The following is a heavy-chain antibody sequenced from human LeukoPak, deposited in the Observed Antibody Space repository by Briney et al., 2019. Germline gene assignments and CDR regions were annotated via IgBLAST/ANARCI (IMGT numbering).Heavy chain of an antibody. Sequence: ASVKVSCKTSGYSFTDYYMHWVRQAPGQGLEGMGWINPNSGGTSSAQKFQGRVTMTRDTSITTAYMEVRWLTSDDTAIYYCARADRLHGGPYLIGPWGQGTLVTVSS. CDR1: GYSFTDYY. V-gene: IGHV1-2*02. J-gene: IGHJ5*02. D-gene: IGHD2-21*01. CDR3: ARADRLHGGPYLIGP. CDR2: INPNSGGT.